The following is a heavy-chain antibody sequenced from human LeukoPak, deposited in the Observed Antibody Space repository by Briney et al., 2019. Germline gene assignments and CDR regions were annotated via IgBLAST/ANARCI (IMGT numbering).Heavy chain of an antibody. CDR3: AKWGTYYDFWSGYYFDY. Sequence: ASVKVSCKASGYTFTSYYMHWVRQAPGQGLEWMGIINPSGGSTSYAQKFQGRVTMTRDTSTSTVYMELSSLRSEDTAVYYCAKWGTYYDFWSGYYFDYWGQGTLVTVSS. D-gene: IGHD3-3*01. V-gene: IGHV1-46*01. CDR2: INPSGGST. J-gene: IGHJ4*02. CDR1: GYTFTSYY.